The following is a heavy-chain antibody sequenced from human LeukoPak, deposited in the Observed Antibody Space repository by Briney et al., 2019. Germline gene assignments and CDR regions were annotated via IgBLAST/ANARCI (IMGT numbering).Heavy chain of an antibody. J-gene: IGHJ4*02. CDR3: AKDLRFGDSPGNRFDY. CDR2: ISYDGSNK. V-gene: IGHV3-30*18. Sequence: PGRSLRLSCAASGFTFSSYDMHWVRQAPGKGLEWVAVISYDGSNKYYADSVKGRFTISRDNSKNTLYLQMNSLRAEDTAVYYCAKDLRFGDSPGNRFDYWGQGTLVTVSS. D-gene: IGHD3-10*01. CDR1: GFTFSSYD.